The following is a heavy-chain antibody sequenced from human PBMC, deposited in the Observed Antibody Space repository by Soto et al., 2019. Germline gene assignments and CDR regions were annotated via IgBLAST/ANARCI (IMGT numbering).Heavy chain of an antibody. CDR2: ISSSSSYI. Sequence: RLSCAASGFTFSSYSMNWVRQAPGKGLEWVSSISSSSSYIYYADSVKGRFTISRDNAKNSLYLQMNSLRAEDTAVYYCARDSHCSSTSCKRYYFDYWGQGTLVTVSS. J-gene: IGHJ4*02. D-gene: IGHD2-2*01. CDR3: ARDSHCSSTSCKRYYFDY. V-gene: IGHV3-21*01. CDR1: GFTFSSYS.